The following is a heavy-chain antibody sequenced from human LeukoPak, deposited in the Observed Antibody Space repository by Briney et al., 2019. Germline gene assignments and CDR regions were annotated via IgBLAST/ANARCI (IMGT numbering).Heavy chain of an antibody. CDR1: GGSISSGGYY. D-gene: IGHD6-13*01. Sequence: SETLSLTCTVSGGSISSGGYYWSWIRQPPGKGLEWIGYIYYSGSTYYNPSLKSRVTISVDTSKNQFSVKLSSVTAADTAVYYCARDQGPLGASLGIAAAGLAFDIWGQGTMVTVSS. CDR2: IYYSGST. J-gene: IGHJ3*02. V-gene: IGHV4-31*03. CDR3: ARDQGPLGASLGIAAAGLAFDI.